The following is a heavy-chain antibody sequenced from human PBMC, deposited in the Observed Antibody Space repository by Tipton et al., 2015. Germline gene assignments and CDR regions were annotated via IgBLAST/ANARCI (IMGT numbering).Heavy chain of an antibody. V-gene: IGHV4-59*01. CDR2: IYSSGST. CDR3: AGGAYTYNWFDP. CDR1: GASLSNYY. D-gene: IGHD2-2*02. Sequence: LRLSCTVSGASLSNYYWNWIRQPPGKELEWIGYIYSSGSTNYAPSLESRVTMSIDTSKNQFSLTLTSVNTADTAIYYCAGGAYTYNWFDPWGQGTLVTVSS. J-gene: IGHJ5*02.